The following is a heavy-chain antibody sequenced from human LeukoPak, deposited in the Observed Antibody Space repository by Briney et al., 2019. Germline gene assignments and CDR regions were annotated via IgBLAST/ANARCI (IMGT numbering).Heavy chain of an antibody. D-gene: IGHD3/OR15-3a*01. V-gene: IGHV3-11*01. CDR1: GFTFSDYY. CDR2: ISGSGSTI. Sequence: GGSLRLSCAASGFTFSDYYMSWIRQAPGKGLEWGSYISGSGSTIYYADSVKGRFTISRDNAKNSLYLQMNSLRAEDTAVYYCARVLSGPRGAFDIWGQGTMVTVSS. J-gene: IGHJ3*02. CDR3: ARVLSGPRGAFDI.